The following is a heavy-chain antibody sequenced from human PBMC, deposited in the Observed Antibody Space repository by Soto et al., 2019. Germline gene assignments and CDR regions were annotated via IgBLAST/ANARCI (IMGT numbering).Heavy chain of an antibody. V-gene: IGHV3-23*01. CDR1: GFTFSSYA. CDR2: ISGSGGST. CDR3: AKDPAETDYYYYGMDV. J-gene: IGHJ6*02. Sequence: PGGSLRLSCAASGFTFSSYAMSWVRQAPGKGLGWVSAISGSGGSTYYADSVKGRFTISRDNSKNTLYLQMNSLRAEDTAVYYCAKDPAETDYYYYGMDVWGQGTTVTVSS.